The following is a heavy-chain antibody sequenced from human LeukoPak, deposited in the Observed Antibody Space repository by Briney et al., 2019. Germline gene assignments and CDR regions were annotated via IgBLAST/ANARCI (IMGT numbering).Heavy chain of an antibody. CDR3: AREGEGTVVTRLYGMDV. CDR2: IKQDGSEK. Sequence: GGSLRLSCAASGFTFSSYWMSWVRQAPGKGLEWVANIKQDGSEKYYVASVKGRFTISRDNAKNSLYLQMNSLRAEDTAVYYCAREGEGTVVTRLYGMDVWGQGTTVIVSS. D-gene: IGHD4-23*01. CDR1: GFTFSSYW. J-gene: IGHJ6*02. V-gene: IGHV3-7*05.